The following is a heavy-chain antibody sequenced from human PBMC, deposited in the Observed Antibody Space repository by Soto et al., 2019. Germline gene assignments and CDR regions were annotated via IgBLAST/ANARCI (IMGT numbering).Heavy chain of an antibody. CDR1: GGSISSYH. CDR2: IYYSGSA. V-gene: IGHV4-59*08. Sequence: SETLSLTCTVSGGSISSYHWSWIRQPPGKGLECLGYIYYSGSANYNPSLKSRVTISVDTSKNQFSLKLSSVTAADTAVYYCLRYNYGYGFDYWGQGTLVTVS. D-gene: IGHD5-18*01. CDR3: LRYNYGYGFDY. J-gene: IGHJ4*02.